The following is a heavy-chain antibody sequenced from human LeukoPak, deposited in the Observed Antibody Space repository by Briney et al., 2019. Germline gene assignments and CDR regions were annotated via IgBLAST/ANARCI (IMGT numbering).Heavy chain of an antibody. CDR2: ISSSGSTI. V-gene: IGHV3-11*01. CDR3: ARGSGSGSYYYGMDV. Sequence: GGSLRLSCAASGFTFSDYYMSWIRQAPGKGLEWVSYISSSGSTIHYADSVKGRFTISRGNAKNSLYLQMNSLRAEDTAVYYCARGSGSGSYYYGMDVWGQGTTVTVSS. CDR1: GFTFSDYY. J-gene: IGHJ6*02. D-gene: IGHD3-10*01.